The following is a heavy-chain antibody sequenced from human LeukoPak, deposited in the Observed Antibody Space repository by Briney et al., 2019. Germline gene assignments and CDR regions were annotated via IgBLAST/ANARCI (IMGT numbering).Heavy chain of an antibody. CDR2: IRSKANSYAT. Sequence: GGSLRLSCAASGFTFSGSAMHWVRQASGKGVEWVGRIRSKANSYATAYAASVKGRFTISRDDSKNTAYLQMNSLKTEDTAVYYCTRHEDFWSGTTFDPWGQGTLVTVSS. J-gene: IGHJ5*02. D-gene: IGHD3-3*01. CDR1: GFTFSGSA. V-gene: IGHV3-73*01. CDR3: TRHEDFWSGTTFDP.